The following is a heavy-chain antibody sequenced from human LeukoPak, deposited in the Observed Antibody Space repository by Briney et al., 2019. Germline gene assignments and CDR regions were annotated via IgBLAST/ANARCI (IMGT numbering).Heavy chain of an antibody. Sequence: SETLSLTCAVYGVSFSGYYWSWIRQPPGKGPEWIGEINHSGSTNYNPSLKSRVTISVDTSKNQFSLKLSSVTAADTAVYYCASRRYSGSYSGFYFDYWGQGTLVTVSS. CDR3: ASRRYSGSYSGFYFDY. CDR1: GVSFSGYY. D-gene: IGHD1-26*01. CDR2: INHSGST. J-gene: IGHJ4*02. V-gene: IGHV4-34*01.